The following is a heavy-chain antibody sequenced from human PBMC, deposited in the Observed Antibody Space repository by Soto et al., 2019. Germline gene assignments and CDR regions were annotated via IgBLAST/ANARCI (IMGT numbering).Heavy chain of an antibody. CDR2: ISSSSSTI. D-gene: IGHD3-3*01. Sequence: GGSLRLSCAASGFTFSSYSMNWVRQAPGKGLEWVSYISSSSSTIYYADSVKGRFTISRDNAKNSLYLQMNSLRAEDTAVYFCASNAFWSAAGGPYYFDYWGQGTLVTVSP. CDR1: GFTFSSYS. V-gene: IGHV3-48*01. CDR3: ASNAFWSAAGGPYYFDY. J-gene: IGHJ4*02.